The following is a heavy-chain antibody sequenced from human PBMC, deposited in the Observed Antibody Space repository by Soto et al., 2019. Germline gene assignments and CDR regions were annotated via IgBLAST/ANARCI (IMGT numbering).Heavy chain of an antibody. CDR3: AHRRYSSGWYNYGYFDY. D-gene: IGHD6-19*01. CDR1: GFSLSTSGVG. CDR2: IYWDDDK. V-gene: IGHV2-5*02. J-gene: IGHJ4*02. Sequence: QITLKESGPTLVKPTQTLTLTCTYSGFSLSTSGVGVGWIRQPPGKALEWLALIYWDDDKRYSPSLKSRLTITKDTSKNQAVLTMTNMDPVDTATYYCAHRRYSSGWYNYGYFDYWGQGTLVTVSS.